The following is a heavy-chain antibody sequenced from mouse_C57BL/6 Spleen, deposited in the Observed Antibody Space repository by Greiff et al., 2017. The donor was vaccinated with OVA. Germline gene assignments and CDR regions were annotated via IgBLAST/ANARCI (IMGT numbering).Heavy chain of an antibody. D-gene: IGHD1-1*01. CDR3: ARGVVANYYAMDY. CDR2: IHPNSGST. Sequence: QVQLQQPGAELVKPGASVKLSCKASGYTFTSYWMHWVKQRPGQGLEWIGMIHPNSGSTNYNEKFKSKATLTVDKSSSTAYMQLSSLTYEDSAVYYCARGVVANYYAMDYWGQGTSVTVSS. J-gene: IGHJ4*01. V-gene: IGHV1-64*01. CDR1: GYTFTSYW.